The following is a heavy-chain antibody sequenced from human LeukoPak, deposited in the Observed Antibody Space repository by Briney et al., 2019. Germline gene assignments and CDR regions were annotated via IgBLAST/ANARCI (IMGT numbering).Heavy chain of an antibody. CDR1: GFPFSSYA. V-gene: IGHV3-23*01. D-gene: IGHD3-22*01. CDR2: IDGGGGRT. J-gene: IGHJ4*02. Sequence: GKSLRLFCRVSGFPFSSYAISWVRQAPEGGMEWVSAIDGGGGRTWHADSVRGRFTLSRDNSKNTLFMQMNSLRAEDTAVYYCAKDFYDSSGSRYDYWGQGTLVTVSS. CDR3: AKDFYDSSGSRYDY.